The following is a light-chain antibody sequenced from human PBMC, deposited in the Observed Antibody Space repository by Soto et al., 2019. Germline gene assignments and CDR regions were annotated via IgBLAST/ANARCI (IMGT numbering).Light chain of an antibody. Sequence: EIVLTQSTGTLSLSPGERATLSCRASQSITNNYLAWYQQKPGRAHRLLIYGASSRATGIPDRFSGSGSGTDFTLTISRLEPEDFAMYYCQQYGYLVTFGGGTKVEIK. CDR2: GAS. V-gene: IGKV3-20*01. J-gene: IGKJ4*01. CDR3: QQYGYLVT. CDR1: QSITNNY.